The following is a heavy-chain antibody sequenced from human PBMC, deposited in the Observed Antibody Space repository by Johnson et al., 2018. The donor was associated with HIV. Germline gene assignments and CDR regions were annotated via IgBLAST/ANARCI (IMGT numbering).Heavy chain of an antibody. CDR3: ARELYAILGAFDI. D-gene: IGHD1-26*01. Sequence: VQLVESGGGLIQPGGSLRLSCAASGFTVSSNYMSWVRQAPGKGLEWVSVIYSGGSTYYADSVKGRFTISRDNSKNTLYLQMNSLRAEDTALYYCARELYAILGAFDIWGQGTMVIVSS. V-gene: IGHV3-53*01. J-gene: IGHJ3*02. CDR1: GFTVSSNY. CDR2: IYSGGST.